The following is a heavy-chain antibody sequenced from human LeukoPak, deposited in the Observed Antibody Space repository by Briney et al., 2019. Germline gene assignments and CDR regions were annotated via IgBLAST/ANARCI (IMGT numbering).Heavy chain of an antibody. J-gene: IGHJ4*02. CDR3: ASLHDIVVVPPATIDY. CDR2: ISSSSDYI. D-gene: IGHD2-2*01. Sequence: GGSLRLSCAASGFTFSSYSMNWVRQAPGKGLGWVSIISSSSDYIYYADSVKGRFTISRDNAKNSLYLQMNSLRAEDTAVYYCASLHDIVVVPPATIDYWGQGTLVTVSS. CDR1: GFTFSSYS. V-gene: IGHV3-21*01.